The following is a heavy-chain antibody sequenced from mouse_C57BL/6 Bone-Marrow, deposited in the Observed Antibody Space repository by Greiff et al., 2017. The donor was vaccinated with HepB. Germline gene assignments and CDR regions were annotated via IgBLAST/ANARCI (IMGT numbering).Heavy chain of an antibody. Sequence: QVQLVESGAELARPGASVKLSCKASGYTFTSYGISWVKQRTGQGLEWIGEIYPRSGNTYYNEKFKGKATLTADKSSSTAYMELRSLTSEDSAVYFCASRRGDSSFAYWGQGTLVTVSA. CDR1: GYTFTSYG. CDR2: IYPRSGNT. D-gene: IGHD3-2*01. J-gene: IGHJ3*01. CDR3: ASRRGDSSFAY. V-gene: IGHV1-81*01.